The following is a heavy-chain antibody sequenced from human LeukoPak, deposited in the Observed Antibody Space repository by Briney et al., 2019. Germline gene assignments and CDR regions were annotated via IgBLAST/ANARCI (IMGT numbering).Heavy chain of an antibody. J-gene: IGHJ5*02. D-gene: IGHD6-13*01. CDR1: GGSFSGYY. V-gene: IGHV4-34*01. CDR2: INHSGST. Sequence: SETLSLTCAVYGGSFSGYYWSWIRQPPGKGLEWIGEINHSGSTNYNPSLKSRVTISVDTSKNQFSLKLSPVTAADTAVYYCARGRQHDNWFDPWGQGTLVTVSS. CDR3: ARGRQHDNWFDP.